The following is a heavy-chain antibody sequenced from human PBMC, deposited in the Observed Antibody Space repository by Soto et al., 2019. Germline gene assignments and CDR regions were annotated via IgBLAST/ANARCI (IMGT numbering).Heavy chain of an antibody. J-gene: IGHJ4*02. CDR1: GDSMPRSVW. CDR3: ARKAWVRFDY. V-gene: IGHV4-4*02. Sequence: WETLSLTCTVSGDSMPRSVWCTWVRQPPGKGLEWIGEVFHTGNTNYNPSLKSRATMSVDKSTNEFSLKVTSVTAADTAIYYCARKAWVRFDYWGQGALVTSPQ. D-gene: IGHD7-27*01. CDR2: VFHTGNT.